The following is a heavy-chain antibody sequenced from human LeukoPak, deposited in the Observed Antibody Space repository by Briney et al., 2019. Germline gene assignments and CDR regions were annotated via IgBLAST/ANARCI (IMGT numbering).Heavy chain of an antibody. CDR2: IYYSGST. CDR3: ARARTCYYDSSGYRYWFDP. CDR1: GGSISSGGYY. D-gene: IGHD3-22*01. V-gene: IGHV4-31*03. J-gene: IGHJ5*02. Sequence: SETLSLTCTVSGGSISSGGYYWSWIRQHPGKGLEWIGYIYYSGSTYYNPSLKSRVTISVDTSKNQFSLKLSSVTAADTAVYYCARARTCYYDSSGYRYWFDPWGQGTLVTVSS.